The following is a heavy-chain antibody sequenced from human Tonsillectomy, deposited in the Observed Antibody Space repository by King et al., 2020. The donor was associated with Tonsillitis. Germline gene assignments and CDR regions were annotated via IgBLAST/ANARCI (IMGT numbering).Heavy chain of an antibody. D-gene: IGHD3-10*01. CDR2: ISVSGSST. J-gene: IGHJ4*02. V-gene: IGHV3-23*04. CDR3: ARTYYYNSGSYVQY. Sequence: VQLVESGGGLVRPGGSLRLCCAASGFTFSTYAMSWVRQAPGKGLEWVSSISVSGSSTYYADSVKGRFTISRDNSKDTLYLQMNSLRAEDTAVYYCARTYYYNSGSYVQYWGQGTLVTVSS. CDR1: GFTFSTYA.